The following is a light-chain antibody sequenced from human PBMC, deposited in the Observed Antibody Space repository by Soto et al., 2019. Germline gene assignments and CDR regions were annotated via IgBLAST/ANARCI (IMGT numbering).Light chain of an antibody. CDR2: QDS. Sequence: SYELTQPPSVSVSPGQTASITCSGDKLGDKYACWYQQKPGQSPVLVIYQDSKRPSGIPERFSGSNSGNTATLTISGTQAMDEADYYCQAWDRSTGRVVFGGGTKLTVL. V-gene: IGLV3-1*01. CDR1: KLGDKY. CDR3: QAWDRSTGRVV. J-gene: IGLJ2*01.